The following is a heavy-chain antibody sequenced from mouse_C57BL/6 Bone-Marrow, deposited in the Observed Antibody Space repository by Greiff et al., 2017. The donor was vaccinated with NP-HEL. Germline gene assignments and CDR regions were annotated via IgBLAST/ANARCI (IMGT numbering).Heavy chain of an antibody. CDR1: EYEFPSHD. J-gene: IGHJ4*01. V-gene: IGHV5-2*01. CDR2: INSDGGST. CDR3: ARLSNCYAMDY. D-gene: IGHD2-5*01. Sequence: DVHLVESGGGLVQPGESLKLSCESNEYEFPSHDMSWVRKTPEKRLELVAAINSDGGSTYYPDTMERRFIISRDNTKKTLYLQMSSMRSEDTALYYCARLSNCYAMDYWGQGTSVTVSS.